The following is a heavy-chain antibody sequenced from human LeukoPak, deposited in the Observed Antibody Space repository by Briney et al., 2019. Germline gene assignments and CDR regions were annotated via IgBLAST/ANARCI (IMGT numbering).Heavy chain of an antibody. J-gene: IGHJ6*02. CDR1: GFTFSSYE. CDR2: ISSSGSTI. Sequence: GGALRLSCADSGFTFSSYEMNWVRQAPGKGRERGSYISSSGSTIYSAHSVKRRFTLSRDNAKNSLYLQMNSLRAEDPAVYYCARDLMTTVVYYYYGMHVWGQGTTVTVSS. V-gene: IGHV3-48*03. D-gene: IGHD4-23*01. CDR3: ARDLMTTVVYYYYGMHV.